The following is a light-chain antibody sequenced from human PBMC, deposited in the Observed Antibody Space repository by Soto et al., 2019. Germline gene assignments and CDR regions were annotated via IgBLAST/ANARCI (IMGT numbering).Light chain of an antibody. CDR2: GAS. CDR3: QQYHWAPDT. V-gene: IGKV3-20*01. J-gene: IGKJ5*01. CDR1: QIVGGDT. Sequence: EIVLTQSPGTLSLSPGERATLSCRASQIVGGDTLAWFQQRPGQAPRLVIYGASNRAAGIPDRFSGSGSGTDFTLTVSRLEPEGFAMYYCQQYHWAPDTFGQGTRLEMK.